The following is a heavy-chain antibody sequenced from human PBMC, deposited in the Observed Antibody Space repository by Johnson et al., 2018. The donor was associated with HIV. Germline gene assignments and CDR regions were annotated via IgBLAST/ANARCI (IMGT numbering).Heavy chain of an antibody. CDR1: GFTFSSFG. CDR2: ISYDGRDK. J-gene: IGHJ3*01. Sequence: QVQLVESGGGVVQPGGSLRLSCAASGFTFSSFGMHWVRQAPAKGLEWVAFISYDGRDKDNADSVRGRFTISRDNSKNTLYLQMNSLRIEDTAVYYCARGSRYTYDNDDVYLLQAFDVWGQGTVVTVSS. CDR3: ARGSRYTYDNDDVYLLQAFDV. V-gene: IGHV3-30*04. D-gene: IGHD3-16*01.